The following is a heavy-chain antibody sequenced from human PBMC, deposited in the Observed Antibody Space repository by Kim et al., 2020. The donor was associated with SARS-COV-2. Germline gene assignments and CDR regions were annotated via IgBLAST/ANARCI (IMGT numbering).Heavy chain of an antibody. Sequence: SETLSLTCTVSGGSISSGGYYWSWIRQHPGKGLEWIGYIYYSGSTYYNPSLKSRVTISVDTSKNQFSLKLSSVTAADTAVYYCARVKEWGYHQWGQGTLVTVSS. CDR3: ARVKEWGYHQ. J-gene: IGHJ4*02. CDR1: GGSISSGGYY. D-gene: IGHD2-15*01. V-gene: IGHV4-31*03. CDR2: IYYSGST.